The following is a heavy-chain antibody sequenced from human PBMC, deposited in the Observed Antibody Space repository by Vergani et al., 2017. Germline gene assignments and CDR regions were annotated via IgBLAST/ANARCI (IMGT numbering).Heavy chain of an antibody. CDR3: ARVLTTVVEAYYYYYGMDV. CDR1: GYTFTSYG. D-gene: IGHD4-23*01. J-gene: IGHJ6*02. Sequence: QVQLVQSGAEVKKPGASVKVSCKASGYTFTSYGISWVRQAPGQGLEWMGWISAYNGNTNYAQKLQGRVTMTTDTSTSTAYMELRSLRSDDTAVYYCARVLTTVVEAYYYYYGMDVWGQGTTVTVSS. CDR2: ISAYNGNT. V-gene: IGHV1-18*01.